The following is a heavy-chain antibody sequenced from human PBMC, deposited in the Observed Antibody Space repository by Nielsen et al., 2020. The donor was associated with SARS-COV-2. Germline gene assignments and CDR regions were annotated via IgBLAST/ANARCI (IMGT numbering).Heavy chain of an antibody. D-gene: IGHD6-6*01. Sequence: ASVKVSCKASGYTFTGYYMHWVRQAPGQGLEWMGRIKPNSGGTNYAQKFQGRVTMTRDTSISTAYMELSMLRSNDTAVYYCARDRIAARLCNWFDPWGQGTLVTVSS. J-gene: IGHJ5*02. CDR2: IKPNSGGT. CDR1: GYTFTGYY. CDR3: ARDRIAARLCNWFDP. V-gene: IGHV1-2*06.